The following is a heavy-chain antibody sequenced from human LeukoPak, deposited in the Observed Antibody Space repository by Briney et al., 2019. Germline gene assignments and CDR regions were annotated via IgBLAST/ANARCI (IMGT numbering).Heavy chain of an antibody. CDR2: IKGDGTST. CDR3: ARDAFGVDKSPF. V-gene: IGHV3-74*01. D-gene: IGHD3-3*01. CDR1: GFTFSNYW. Sequence: GGSLRLSCAASGFTFSNYWMHWVRQAPGKGLVWVSRIKGDGTSTYYADSVKGRCTISRDNAKNTLYLQMNSLRAEDTAVYYCARDAFGVDKSPFWGQGTLVTVSS. J-gene: IGHJ4*02.